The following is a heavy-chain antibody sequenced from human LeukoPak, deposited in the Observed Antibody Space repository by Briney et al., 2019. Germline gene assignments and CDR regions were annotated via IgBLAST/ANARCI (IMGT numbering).Heavy chain of an antibody. Sequence: SETLSLTCTVSGGSISRSSYYWGWIRQSPGRGLEWIGSIYYSGSADYNPSLKSRVTLSVDTSKNQFSLKVSSVTAADTAVYYCARDIRSGSYSDFWGQGTLVTVSS. V-gene: IGHV4-39*07. CDR2: IYYSGSA. J-gene: IGHJ4*02. D-gene: IGHD1-26*01. CDR3: ARDIRSGSYSDF. CDR1: GGSISRSSYY.